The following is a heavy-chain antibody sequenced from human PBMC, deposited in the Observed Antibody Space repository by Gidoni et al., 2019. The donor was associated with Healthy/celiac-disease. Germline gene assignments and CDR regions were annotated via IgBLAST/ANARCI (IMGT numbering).Heavy chain of an antibody. D-gene: IGHD3-10*01. J-gene: IGHJ4*02. CDR2: ISWNSGSI. Sequence: EVQLVESGGGLVQPGRFLRLSCSASGLTFDDYAMHWVRQAPGKGLEWVSGISWNSGSIGYADSVKGRFTISRDNAKNTLYLQMNSLRAEDTALYYCAKDSMVRGVTLYYFDYWGQGTLVTVSS. CDR3: AKDSMVRGVTLYYFDY. CDR1: GLTFDDYA. V-gene: IGHV3-9*01.